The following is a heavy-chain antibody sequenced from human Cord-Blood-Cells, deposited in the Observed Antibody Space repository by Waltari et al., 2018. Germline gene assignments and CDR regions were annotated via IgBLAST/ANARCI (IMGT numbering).Heavy chain of an antibody. D-gene: IGHD1-1*01. CDR1: GFTFSSSA. CDR2: ISYDGSNK. J-gene: IGHJ4*02. CDR3: ARVPTGKYDY. Sequence: QVQLVACGGGWVQPGRSRRVPCAASGFTFSSSARQGVRQAPGEGLELVAVISYDGSNKYYADSVKGRFTISRDNSKNTLYLQMNSLRAEDTAVYYCARVPTGKYDYWGQGTLVTVSS. V-gene: IGHV3-30-3*01.